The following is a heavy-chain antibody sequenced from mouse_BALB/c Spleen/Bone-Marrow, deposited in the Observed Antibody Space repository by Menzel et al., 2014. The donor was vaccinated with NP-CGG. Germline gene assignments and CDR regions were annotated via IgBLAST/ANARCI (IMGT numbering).Heavy chain of an antibody. CDR1: GFTFSDYY. J-gene: IGHJ4*01. V-gene: IGHV5-4*02. CDR2: ISDGGSYT. CDR3: AREVAMDY. Sequence: EVKLVESGGGLVKPGGSLKLSCAASGFTFSDYYMYWVRQTPEKRLEWVATISDGGSYTYYPDSVKGRFTISRDNAKNNLCLQMSSLKSEDTAMYYCAREVAMDYWGQGTSVTVSS.